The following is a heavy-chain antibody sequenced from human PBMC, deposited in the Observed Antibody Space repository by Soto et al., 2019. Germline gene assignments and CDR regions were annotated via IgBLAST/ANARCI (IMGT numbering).Heavy chain of an antibody. D-gene: IGHD6-19*01. CDR2: IYYSGST. J-gene: IGHJ5*02. V-gene: IGHV4-39*01. Sequence: SETLSLTCTVSGGSISSSSYYWGWIRQPPGKGLEWIGSIYYSGSTYYNPSLKSRVTISVDTSKNQFSLKLSSVTAADTAVYYCERHVLAVAGTDWLDPWGQGTLVTVYS. CDR3: ERHVLAVAGTDWLDP. CDR1: GGSISSSSYY.